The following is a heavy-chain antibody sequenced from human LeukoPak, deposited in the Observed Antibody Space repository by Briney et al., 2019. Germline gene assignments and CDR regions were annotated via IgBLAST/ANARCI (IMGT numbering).Heavy chain of an antibody. Sequence: SVKVSCKASGGTFSSYAISWVRQAPGQGLEWMGGIIPIFGTANYAQKFRGRVTITADESTSTAYMELSSLRSEDTAVYYCARVRLMYYYDSSGYYWSYWGQGTLVTVSS. D-gene: IGHD3-22*01. V-gene: IGHV1-69*13. CDR3: ARVRLMYYYDSSGYYWSY. CDR2: IIPIFGTA. J-gene: IGHJ4*02. CDR1: GGTFSSYA.